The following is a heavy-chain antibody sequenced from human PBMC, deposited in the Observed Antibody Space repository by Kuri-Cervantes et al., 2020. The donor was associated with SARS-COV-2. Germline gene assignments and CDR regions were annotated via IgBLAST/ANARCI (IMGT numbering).Heavy chain of an antibody. V-gene: IGHV3-21*01. Sequence: GGSLRLSCAASGFTFSSYSMNWVRQAPGKGLEWVSSISSSSSYIYYADSVKGRFTIPRDNSKNTLYLQMNSLRAEDTAVYYCARVGGGNSDAFDIWGQGTMVTVSS. CDR3: ARVGGGNSDAFDI. CDR1: GFTFSSYS. D-gene: IGHD4-23*01. J-gene: IGHJ3*02. CDR2: ISSSSSYI.